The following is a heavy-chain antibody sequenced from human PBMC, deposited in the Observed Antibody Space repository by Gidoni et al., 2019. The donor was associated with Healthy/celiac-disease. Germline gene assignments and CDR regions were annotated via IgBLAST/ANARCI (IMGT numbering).Heavy chain of an antibody. J-gene: IGHJ4*02. CDR3: ARHLVAYCGGDCYSNPFDY. CDR1: GGSISRSRYY. V-gene: IGHV4-39*01. CDR2: IYYSGST. Sequence: QLQLQESGPGLVKPSETLSLTCTVSGGSISRSRYYRGWIRQPPGKGLEWIGSIYYSGSTYYNPSLKSRVTISVDTSKNQFSLKLSSVTAADTAVYYCARHLVAYCGGDCYSNPFDYWGQGTLVTVSS. D-gene: IGHD2-21*02.